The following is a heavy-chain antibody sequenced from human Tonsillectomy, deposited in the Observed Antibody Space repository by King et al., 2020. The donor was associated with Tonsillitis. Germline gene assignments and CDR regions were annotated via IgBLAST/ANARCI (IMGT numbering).Heavy chain of an antibody. D-gene: IGHD3-9*01. V-gene: IGHV2-5*01. Sequence: ITLKESGPTLVKPTQTLTLTCTFSGFSLSTRGVGVGWIRQPPGKAREWLALIYWNDDKSYSLSLKPRLTTTKETSKNQVVITLTTMDPVDTATYYCAHQGDILTGYDYWGQGTLVTVAS. J-gene: IGHJ4*02. CDR2: IYWNDDK. CDR1: GFSLSTRGVG. CDR3: AHQGDILTGYDY.